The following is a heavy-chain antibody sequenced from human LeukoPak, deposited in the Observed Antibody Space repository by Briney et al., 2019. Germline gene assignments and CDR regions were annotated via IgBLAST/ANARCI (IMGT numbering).Heavy chain of an antibody. V-gene: IGHV3-23*01. J-gene: IGHJ5*02. Sequence: GGSLRLSCAASGFTFDSYAMSRVRQAPGKGLEWVSTISGRGGDTYYADSVKGRFTISRDNSRNTLYLQMNSLRAEDTAVYFCAKDGYCSSTTCTINWFDPLGQGTLVTVSS. CDR3: AKDGYCSSTTCTINWFDP. CDR2: ISGRGGDT. CDR1: GFTFDSYA. D-gene: IGHD2-2*03.